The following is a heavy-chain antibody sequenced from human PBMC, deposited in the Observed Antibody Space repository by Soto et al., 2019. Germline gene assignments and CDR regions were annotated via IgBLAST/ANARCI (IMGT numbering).Heavy chain of an antibody. J-gene: IGHJ6*02. CDR1: GTTISSSDYY. Sequence: SETLSLTCTVSGTTISSSDYYWGWIRQPPGKGLEWITSIYYTGMTYYNPSLKSRVTISVDRSKNQLSLKLSSVTAADTAVYYCARSVVAHYGMDVWGQGTTVTVSS. D-gene: IGHD2-15*01. V-gene: IGHV4-39*07. CDR3: ARSVVAHYGMDV. CDR2: IYYTGMT.